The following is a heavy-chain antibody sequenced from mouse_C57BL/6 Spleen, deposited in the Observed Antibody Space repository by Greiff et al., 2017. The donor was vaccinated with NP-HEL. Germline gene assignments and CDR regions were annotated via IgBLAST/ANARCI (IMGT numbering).Heavy chain of an antibody. CDR1: GFNIKDYY. CDR2: IDPEDGET. Sequence: VQLQQSGAELVKPGASVKLSCTASGFNIKDYYMHWVKQRTEQGLEWIGRIDPEDGETKYAPQFQGKATITADTSSNTADLQLSSLTSEDTAVYYCARYPYYYGSSNGNFDVWGTGTTVTVSS. V-gene: IGHV14-2*01. CDR3: ARYPYYYGSSNGNFDV. J-gene: IGHJ1*03. D-gene: IGHD1-1*01.